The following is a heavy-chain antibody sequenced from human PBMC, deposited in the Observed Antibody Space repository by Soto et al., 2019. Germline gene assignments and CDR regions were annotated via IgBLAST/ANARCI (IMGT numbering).Heavy chain of an antibody. CDR2: ISGSGGST. CDR1: GFTFSSYA. CDR3: ANQRYGSGSYCNHDDYMDV. J-gene: IGHJ6*03. Sequence: GGSLRLSCAASGFTFSSYAMSWVRQAPGKGLEWVSAISGSGGSTYYADSVKGRFTISRDNSKNTLYLQMNSLRAEDAAVYNCANQRYGSGSYCNHDDYMDVWGKGTAVTVSS. D-gene: IGHD3-10*01. V-gene: IGHV3-23*01.